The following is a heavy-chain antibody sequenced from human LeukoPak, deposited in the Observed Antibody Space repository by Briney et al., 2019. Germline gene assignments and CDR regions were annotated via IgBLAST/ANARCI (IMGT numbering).Heavy chain of an antibody. J-gene: IGHJ4*02. CDR2: IIPIFGTA. D-gene: IGHD2-15*01. CDR3: ARLCSGGSCYSGAFGY. CDR1: GGTFSRYA. V-gene: IGHV1-69*01. Sequence: SVKVSCKASGGTFSRYAISWVRQAPGQGREWMGGIIPIFGTANYAEKFKGRVTITADESTSTAYMELSSLRSEDTAVYYCARLCSGGSCYSGAFGYWGQGTLVTVSS.